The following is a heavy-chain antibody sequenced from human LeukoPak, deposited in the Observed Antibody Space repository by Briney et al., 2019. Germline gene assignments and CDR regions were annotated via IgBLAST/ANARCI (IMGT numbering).Heavy chain of an antibody. J-gene: IGHJ4*02. Sequence: PGGSLRLSCAASGFTFSSYWMHWVRQAPGKGLVWVSRINSDGSSTSYADSVKGRFTISRDNAKNTLYLQMNSLRAEDTAVYYCAKDHYDSSGYHENNYDYWGQGTLVTVSS. D-gene: IGHD3-22*01. V-gene: IGHV3-74*01. CDR2: INSDGSST. CDR1: GFTFSSYW. CDR3: AKDHYDSSGYHENNYDY.